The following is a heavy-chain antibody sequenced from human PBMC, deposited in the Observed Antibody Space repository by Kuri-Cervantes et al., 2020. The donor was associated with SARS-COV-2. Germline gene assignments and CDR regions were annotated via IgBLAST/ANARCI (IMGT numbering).Heavy chain of an antibody. CDR1: GYTFTSYG. J-gene: IGHJ6*02. D-gene: IGHD4-11*01. CDR3: ARDRYYSKVYYGMDV. CDR2: INPSGGST. V-gene: IGHV1-46*01. Sequence: ASVKVSCKASGYTFTSYGISWVRQAPGQGLEWMGIINPSGGSTSYAQKFQGRVTMTRDTSTSTVYMELSRLRSDDTAVYYCARDRYYSKVYYGMDVWGQGTTVTVSS.